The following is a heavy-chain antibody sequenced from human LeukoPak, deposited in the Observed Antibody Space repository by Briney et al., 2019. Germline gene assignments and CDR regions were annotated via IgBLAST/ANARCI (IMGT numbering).Heavy chain of an antibody. CDR2: IYYSGTT. V-gene: IGHV4-59*02. Sequence: SETLSLTCTVSGGSVSNYYWSWVRQPPEKGLEWIGYIYYSGTTSYNPSLKSRLTISVDTSKNQFSLKLSSVTAADTAVYYCARDLGSGKYYSYFDYWGQGTLVTVSS. J-gene: IGHJ4*02. CDR3: ARDLGSGKYYSYFDY. CDR1: GGSVSNYY. D-gene: IGHD1-26*01.